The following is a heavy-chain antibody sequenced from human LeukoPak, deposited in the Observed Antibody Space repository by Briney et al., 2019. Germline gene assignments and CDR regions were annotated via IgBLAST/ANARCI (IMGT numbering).Heavy chain of an antibody. Sequence: GGSLRLSCAASGFTFSSYSMNWVRQAPGKGLEWVSYISSSSSTIYHADSVKGRFTISRDNAKNSLYLQMSSLRAEDTAVYYCARVSRFEYYHWGQGTLVTVSS. CDR1: GFTFSSYS. CDR3: ARVSRFEYYH. D-gene: IGHD3-10*01. CDR2: ISSSSSTI. V-gene: IGHV3-48*01. J-gene: IGHJ5*02.